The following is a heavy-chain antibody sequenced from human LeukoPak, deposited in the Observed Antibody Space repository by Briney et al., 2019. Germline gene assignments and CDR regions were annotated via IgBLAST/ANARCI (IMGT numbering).Heavy chain of an antibody. V-gene: IGHV3-21*01. CDR1: GFTFSSYS. CDR2: VSTGSNYI. D-gene: IGHD3-22*01. CDR3: ARVTYYDSSGYDAGFDY. J-gene: IGHJ4*02. Sequence: KPGGSLRLSCAASGFTFSSYSMNWVRQAPGKGLEWVSSVSTGSNYIYYADSVKGRFTISRDNDKNSLYLQMNSLRAEDTAVYYCARVTYYDSSGYDAGFDYWGQGTLVTVSS.